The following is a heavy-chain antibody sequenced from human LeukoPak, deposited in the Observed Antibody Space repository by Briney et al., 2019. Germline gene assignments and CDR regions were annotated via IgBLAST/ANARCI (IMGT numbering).Heavy chain of an antibody. D-gene: IGHD3-10*01. CDR1: GYSFTSYW. Sequence: GESLKISCKGSGYSFTSYWIGWVRPMPGKGLEWMGIIYPGDSDTRYSPSFQGQVTISADKSISTAYLQWSSLKASDTAMYYCATDYYGSGRSSPNWFDPWGQGTLVTVSS. CDR3: ATDYYGSGRSSPNWFDP. CDR2: IYPGDSDT. J-gene: IGHJ5*02. V-gene: IGHV5-51*01.